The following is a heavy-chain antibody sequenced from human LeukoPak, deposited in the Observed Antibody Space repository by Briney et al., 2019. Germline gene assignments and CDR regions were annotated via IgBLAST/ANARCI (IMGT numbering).Heavy chain of an antibody. Sequence: ASVKVSCKASGYTFTSYDINWVRQATGQGLEWMGWMNPNSGRTGFAQRFQGRLTMTRNTSISTAYMELSSLTSEDTAVYYCARGPVSTHGMDVWGQGTTVTVS. V-gene: IGHV1-8*01. CDR3: ARGPVSTHGMDV. CDR2: MNPNSGRT. J-gene: IGHJ6*02. D-gene: IGHD2-2*01. CDR1: GYTFTSYD.